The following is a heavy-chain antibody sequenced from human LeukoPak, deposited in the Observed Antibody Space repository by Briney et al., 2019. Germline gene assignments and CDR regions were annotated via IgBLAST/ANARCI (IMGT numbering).Heavy chain of an antibody. CDR1: GGSISSYY. J-gene: IGHJ5*02. D-gene: IGHD1-1*01. V-gene: IGHV4-59*01. CDR2: IYYSGST. CDR3: ARVARNWNDVGGWFDP. Sequence: TSETLSLTCTVSGGSISSYYWSWIRQSPGKGLEWIGYIYYSGSTNYNPSLKSRVTISVDTSKNQFSLKLSSVTAADTAVYYCARVARNWNDVGGWFDPWGQGTLVTVSS.